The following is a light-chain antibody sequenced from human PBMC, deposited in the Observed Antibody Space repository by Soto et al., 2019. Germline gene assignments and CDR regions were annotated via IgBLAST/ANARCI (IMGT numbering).Light chain of an antibody. CDR3: QQSYRTPLT. Sequence: DIQMTQSPSSLSASVGDRVTITCRASQSISNYLNWYQQKPGKAPKLLIYAASSLQGDVPSRVSGSGSGTDFTLTISSLQPDDFAAYYCQQSYRTPLTFGPGTKVDI. V-gene: IGKV1-39*01. CDR2: AAS. J-gene: IGKJ3*01. CDR1: QSISNY.